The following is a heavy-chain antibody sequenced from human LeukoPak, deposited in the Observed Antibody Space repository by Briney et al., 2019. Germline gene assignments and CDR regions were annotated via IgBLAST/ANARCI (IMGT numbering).Heavy chain of an antibody. J-gene: IGHJ3*02. CDR1: GFTVSSNY. CDR2: IYSDGNT. Sequence: PGGSLRPSCAASGFTVSSNYMNWVRQAPGKGLEWVSVIYSDGNTYYADSVKGRFTISRDNSKNTLYLQMNSLRAEDTAVYYCARDRRLLYFGELFHDALDIWGQGTMVTVSS. CDR3: ARDRRLLYFGELFHDALDI. D-gene: IGHD3-10*01. V-gene: IGHV3-53*01.